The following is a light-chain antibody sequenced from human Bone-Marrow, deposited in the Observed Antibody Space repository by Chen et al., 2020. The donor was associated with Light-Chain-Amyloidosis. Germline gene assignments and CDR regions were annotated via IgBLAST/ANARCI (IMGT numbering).Light chain of an antibody. J-gene: IGKJ1*01. Sequence: DIPMSQSPSTLSASVGDRVTITCRASQRISRWMAWYQQKPGIAPKLLIYDASTLESGVPSRFSGSGSGTEFTLNISSLQPDDVATYYCQNYNNYSPWTFGQGTKVEIK. CDR3: QNYNNYSPWT. CDR1: QRISRW. V-gene: IGKV1-5*01. CDR2: DAS.